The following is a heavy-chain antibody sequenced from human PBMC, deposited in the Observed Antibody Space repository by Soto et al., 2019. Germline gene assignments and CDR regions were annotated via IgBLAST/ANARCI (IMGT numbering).Heavy chain of an antibody. CDR1: GFTFSSYA. CDR2: VSIGGST. Sequence: LRLSCAASGFTFSSYAMGWVRQGPGKGLEWVAVVSIGGSTHYADSVRGRFTISRDNSKNTLSLQMNSLTAEDTAVYFCAKRRGAGGHFDYWGQGALVTVSS. D-gene: IGHD2-15*01. J-gene: IGHJ4*02. CDR3: AKRRGAGGHFDY. V-gene: IGHV3-23*01.